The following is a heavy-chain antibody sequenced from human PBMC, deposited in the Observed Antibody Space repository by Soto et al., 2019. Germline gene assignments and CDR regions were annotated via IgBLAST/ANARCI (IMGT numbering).Heavy chain of an antibody. V-gene: IGHV4-34*01. CDR1: GGSFSGYY. CDR2: INHSGST. J-gene: IGHJ5*02. Sequence: SETLSLTCAVYGGSFSGYYWSWIRQPPGKGLEWIGEINHSGSTNYNPSLKSRVTISVVTSKNQFSLKLSSVTAADTAVYYCATVPSIAARPSWFDPWGQGTLVTVSS. CDR3: ATVPSIAARPSWFDP. D-gene: IGHD6-6*01.